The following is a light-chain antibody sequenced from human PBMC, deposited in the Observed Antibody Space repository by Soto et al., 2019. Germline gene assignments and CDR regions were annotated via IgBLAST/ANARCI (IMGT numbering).Light chain of an antibody. Sequence: EIVMTQSPATLSVSPGERATLSCRASQSVSGNLAWYQQKPAQAPRLLIYGASTRATGIPARFSGSGSGTEVKLNISRLQPEDFAVYYCQQYSSWPGTFGQGTKVEIK. CDR2: GAS. CDR1: QSVSGN. J-gene: IGKJ1*01. CDR3: QQYSSWPGT. V-gene: IGKV3-15*01.